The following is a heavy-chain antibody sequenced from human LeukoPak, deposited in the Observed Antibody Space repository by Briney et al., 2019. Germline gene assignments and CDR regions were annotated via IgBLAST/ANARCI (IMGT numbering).Heavy chain of an antibody. CDR2: INHSGST. D-gene: IGHD3-10*01. CDR3: ARADVLLWFGESLPDYGMDV. J-gene: IGHJ6*02. CDR1: GGSFSGYY. V-gene: IGHV4-34*01. Sequence: SETLSLTCAVYGGSFSGYYWSWIRQPPGKGLEWIGEINHSGSTNYNPSLKSRVTISVDTSKNQFSLKLSSETAADTAVYYCARADVLLWFGESLPDYGMDVWGQGTTVTVSS.